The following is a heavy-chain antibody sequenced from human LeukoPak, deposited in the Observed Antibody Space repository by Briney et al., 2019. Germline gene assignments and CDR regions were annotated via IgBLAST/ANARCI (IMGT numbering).Heavy chain of an antibody. CDR2: ISAYNGNT. Sequence: ASVKVSCKASGYTFNRYGVTWVRQAPGQGLEWMGWISAYNGNTNYAQKLQGRVTMTTDTSTSTAYMELRSLRSDDTAVYYCARGGYYDILTGYSSGPPDYWGQGTLVTVSS. CDR3: ARGGYYDILTGYSSGPPDY. CDR1: GYTFNRYG. D-gene: IGHD3-9*01. J-gene: IGHJ4*02. V-gene: IGHV1-18*01.